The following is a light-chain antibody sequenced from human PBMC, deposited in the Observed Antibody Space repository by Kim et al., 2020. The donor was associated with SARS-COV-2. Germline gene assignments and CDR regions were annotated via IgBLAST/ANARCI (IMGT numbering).Light chain of an antibody. CDR2: AAF. V-gene: IGKV3-20*01. CDR3: QQYNNWPPLT. Sequence: EIVLTQSPGTLSLSPGERATLSCRASQSVSSNYLAWYQQKPGQAPRLLLYAAFSRVTGIPDRFSGSGSGTDFTLTISRLQSEDFAVYYCQQYNNWPPLTFGQGTRLEIK. J-gene: IGKJ5*01. CDR1: QSVSSNY.